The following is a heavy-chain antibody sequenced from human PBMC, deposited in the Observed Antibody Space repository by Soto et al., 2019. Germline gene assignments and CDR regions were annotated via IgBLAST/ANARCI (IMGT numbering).Heavy chain of an antibody. Sequence: GGSLRLSCAASGFTFSSYAMHWVRQAPGKGLEWVAVISYDGSNKYYADSVKGRFTISRDNSKNTLYLQMNSLRAEDTAVYYCARDSVREGFGELPRHYFDYWGQGTLVTVSS. CDR3: ARDSVREGFGELPRHYFDY. CDR2: ISYDGSNK. J-gene: IGHJ4*02. V-gene: IGHV3-30-3*01. D-gene: IGHD3-10*01. CDR1: GFTFSSYA.